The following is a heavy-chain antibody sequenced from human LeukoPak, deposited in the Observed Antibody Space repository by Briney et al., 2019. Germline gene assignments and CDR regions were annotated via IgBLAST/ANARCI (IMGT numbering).Heavy chain of an antibody. Sequence: GGSLRLSCAASGYTFSDHYIDWVRQAPGKGLEWVGHTRNKANNYATEYAASVKGRFTISRDDSRNSVYLQMNSLRTEDTAVYYCTRWRSGTSDWGQGTLVTVSS. CDR3: TRWRSGTSD. D-gene: IGHD4-23*01. CDR2: TRNKANNYAT. V-gene: IGHV3-72*01. J-gene: IGHJ4*02. CDR1: GYTFSDHY.